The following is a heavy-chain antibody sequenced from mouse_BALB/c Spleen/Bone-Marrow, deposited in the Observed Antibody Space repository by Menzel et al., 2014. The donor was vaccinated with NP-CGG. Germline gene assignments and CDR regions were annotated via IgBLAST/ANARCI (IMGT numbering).Heavy chain of an antibody. CDR2: INSNGGST. J-gene: IGHJ4*01. CDR1: GFTFSSYG. D-gene: IGHD1-1*01. V-gene: IGHV5-6-3*01. Sequence: EVQRVESGGGLVQPGGSLKLSCAASGFTFSSYGMSWVRQTPDKRLELVATINSNGGSTYYPDSVKGRFTISRDNAKDTLYLQMSSLKSEDTAMYYCARPLYYYGSSPFYAMDYWGQGTSVTVSS. CDR3: ARPLYYYGSSPFYAMDY.